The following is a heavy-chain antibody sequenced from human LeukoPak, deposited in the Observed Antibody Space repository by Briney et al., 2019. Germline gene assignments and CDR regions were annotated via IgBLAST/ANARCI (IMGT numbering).Heavy chain of an antibody. Sequence: PGGSLRLSCVASGFNFDDCAMHWVRQAPGKGLEWVCLISGDGGDTYYADSVKGRFTISRDNSKNSLYLQMHSLRTGDTALYYCVKDTGDLTGYYLHGPFDYWGQGTLVTVSS. CDR3: VKDTGDLTGYYLHGPFDY. CDR2: ISGDGGDT. D-gene: IGHD3-9*01. CDR1: GFNFDDCA. V-gene: IGHV3-43*02. J-gene: IGHJ4*02.